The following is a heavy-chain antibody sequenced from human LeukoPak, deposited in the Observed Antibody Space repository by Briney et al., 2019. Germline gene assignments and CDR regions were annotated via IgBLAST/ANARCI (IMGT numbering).Heavy chain of an antibody. Sequence: ASVKVSCKTSGYTFSTYDMSWVRQAPGQGLEWMGWINPISGNTGFAQKFQGRVTITRNAAISTAYMELSSLGSDDTAVYYCVRVLSLDSHDSSGYYFDFWGQGTLVTVSS. CDR1: GYTFSTYD. CDR3: VRVLSLDSHDSSGYYFDF. V-gene: IGHV1-8*01. D-gene: IGHD3-22*01. CDR2: INPISGNT. J-gene: IGHJ4*02.